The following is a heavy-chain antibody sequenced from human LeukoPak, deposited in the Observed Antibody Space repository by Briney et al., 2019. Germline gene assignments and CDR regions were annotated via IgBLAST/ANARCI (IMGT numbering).Heavy chain of an antibody. CDR3: ARERSGSSPHAFDI. Sequence: PSETLSLTCTVSGGSISSYYWSWIRQPPGKGLEWIGYIYYSGSTNYNPSLKSRVTISVDTSKNQFSLKLSSVTAADTAVYYCARERSGSSPHAFDIWGQGTMVTVSS. D-gene: IGHD1-26*01. V-gene: IGHV4-59*12. CDR2: IYYSGST. J-gene: IGHJ3*02. CDR1: GGSISSYY.